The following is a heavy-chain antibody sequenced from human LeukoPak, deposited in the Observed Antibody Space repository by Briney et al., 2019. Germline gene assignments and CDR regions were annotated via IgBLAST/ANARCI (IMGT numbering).Heavy chain of an antibody. J-gene: IGHJ4*02. D-gene: IGHD1-26*01. CDR3: AKELLAGGSYDRVGY. CDR1: GFTFSSYA. CDR2: ISGSGGST. V-gene: IGHV3-23*01. Sequence: GGSLRLSCAASGFTFSSYAMSWVRQAPGKGLEWVSAISGSGGSTYYADSVKGRFTISRDNSKNRLYLQMNSLRAQDTAVYYCAKELLAGGSYDRVGYWGQGTLVTVSS.